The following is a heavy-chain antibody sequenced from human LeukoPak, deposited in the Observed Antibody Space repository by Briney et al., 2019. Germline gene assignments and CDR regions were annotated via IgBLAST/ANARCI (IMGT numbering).Heavy chain of an antibody. V-gene: IGHV3-48*04. Sequence: GGSLRLSCAASGFTFSSYSMIWVRQAPGTGLEWISYITSGGGTMYYADSVKGRFTISRDNAKNSLYLQMNSLRAEDTAVYYCARVSYGGALFDYWGQGTLVTVSS. D-gene: IGHD4-23*01. CDR1: GFTFSSYS. CDR3: ARVSYGGALFDY. CDR2: ITSGGGTM. J-gene: IGHJ4*02.